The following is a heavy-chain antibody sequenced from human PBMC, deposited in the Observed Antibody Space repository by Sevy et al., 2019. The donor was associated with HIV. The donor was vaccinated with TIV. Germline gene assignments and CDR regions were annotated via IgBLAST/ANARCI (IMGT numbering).Heavy chain of an antibody. J-gene: IGHJ4*02. D-gene: IGHD3-16*01. V-gene: IGHV3-30*03. CDR1: GFTFSNYA. CDR2: ISYDGRNYK. Sequence: GGSLRLSCAVSGFTFSNYAMSWVRQAPGKGLEWVAVISYDGRNYKYNVDSVKGRFTISRDNSKNTLFLQMNSLRAEDSAIYYCARDRGEILHSAFDYWGQGTLVTVSS. CDR3: ARDRGEILHSAFDY.